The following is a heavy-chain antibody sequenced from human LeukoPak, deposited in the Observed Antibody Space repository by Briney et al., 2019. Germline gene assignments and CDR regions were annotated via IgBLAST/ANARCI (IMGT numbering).Heavy chain of an antibody. V-gene: IGHV4-59*01. Sequence: SETLSLTCTVSGGSISSYYWSWIRQPPGKGLEWIGYIYYSGSTNYNPSLKSRITISVDTSKNHFSLKLRSVTAADTAVYYCARWGVVGAMKGFDYWGQGTLVTVSS. CDR1: GGSISSYY. CDR2: IYYSGST. J-gene: IGHJ4*02. D-gene: IGHD2-15*01. CDR3: ARWGVVGAMKGFDY.